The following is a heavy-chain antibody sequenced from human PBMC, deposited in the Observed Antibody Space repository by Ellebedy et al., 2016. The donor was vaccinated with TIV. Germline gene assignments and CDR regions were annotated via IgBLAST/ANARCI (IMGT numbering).Heavy chain of an antibody. V-gene: IGHV3-7*01. D-gene: IGHD4-11*01. CDR2: IKQDGSEK. CDR1: GFTFSSYW. Sequence: GGSLRLXCAASGFTFSSYWMSWVRQAPGKGLEWVANIKQDGSEKYYVDSVKGRFTISRDNAKNSLYLQMNSLRAEDTAVYYCATPLVTPAPGGMDVWGQGTTVTVSS. CDR3: ATPLVTPAPGGMDV. J-gene: IGHJ6*02.